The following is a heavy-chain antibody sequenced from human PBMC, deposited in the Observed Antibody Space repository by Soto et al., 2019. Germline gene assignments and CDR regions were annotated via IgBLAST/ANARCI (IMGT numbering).Heavy chain of an antibody. J-gene: IGHJ4*02. Sequence: QITLKESGPTLVKPTQTLTLTCSFFGCSLSTSGVGVGWIRQPPGTALEWLALIYWDDDKRYSPSLKSRLTITKDTPKNQAVLTMTNMDPVDTATYYCAHTRYSYGWYYFDYWGQGTLVTVSS. CDR3: AHTRYSYGWYYFDY. CDR1: GCSLSTSGVG. CDR2: IYWDDDK. D-gene: IGHD5-18*01. V-gene: IGHV2-5*02.